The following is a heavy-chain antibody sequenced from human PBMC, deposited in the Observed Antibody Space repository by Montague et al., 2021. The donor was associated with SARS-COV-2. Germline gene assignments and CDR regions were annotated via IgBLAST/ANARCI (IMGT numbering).Heavy chain of an antibody. CDR1: GSTFDDYA. J-gene: IGHJ3*01. V-gene: IGHV3-43*02. CDR3: VKDMSEFDDLNAFDV. Sequence: SLRLSCAASGSTFDDYAMHWVRQAPGKGLEWVSLINGDGLTTLLXDSVEGRFIISRDNSKNSLYLQMKSLRTEDTALYFCVKDMSEFDDLNAFDVWGQGTQVTVSS. D-gene: IGHD3-10*01. CDR2: INGDGLTT.